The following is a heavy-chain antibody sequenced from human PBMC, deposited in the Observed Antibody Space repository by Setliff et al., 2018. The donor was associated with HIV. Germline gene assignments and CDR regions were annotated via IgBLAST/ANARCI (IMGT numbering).Heavy chain of an antibody. J-gene: IGHJ4*02. CDR2: FDPKDGKT. V-gene: IGHV1-24*01. CDR1: GYTLTELS. CDR3: ARGYCSNGVCQSFDH. Sequence: ASVKVSCKVSGYTLTELSRHWVRQAPGKGLEWMGSFDPKDGKTRYAQKFQGRVTMTEDTSTSTAYMELRSLRSDDTAVYYCARGYCSNGVCQSFDHWGQGTLVTVSS. D-gene: IGHD2-8*01.